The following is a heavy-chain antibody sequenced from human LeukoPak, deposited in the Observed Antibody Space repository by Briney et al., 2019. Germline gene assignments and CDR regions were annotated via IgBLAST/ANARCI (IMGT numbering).Heavy chain of an antibody. CDR1: GYTFTSYG. CDR2: IIPIFGTA. CDR3: ARDSGYYGSGSSN. J-gene: IGHJ4*02. V-gene: IGHV1-69*13. Sequence: GASVKVSCKASGYTFTSYGISWVRQAPGQGLEWMGGIIPIFGTANYAQKFQGRVTITADESTSTAYMELSSLRSEDTAVYYCARDSGYYGSGSSNWGQGTLVTVSS. D-gene: IGHD3-10*01.